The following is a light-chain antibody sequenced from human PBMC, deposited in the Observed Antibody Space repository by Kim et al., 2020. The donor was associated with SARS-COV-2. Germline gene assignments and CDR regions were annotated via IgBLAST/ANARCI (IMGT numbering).Light chain of an antibody. CDR1: SSNIGAGYD. V-gene: IGLV1-40*01. J-gene: IGLJ2*01. CDR3: QSYDSSLSGYVV. Sequence: VTISCTRSSSNIGAGYDVHWYQQLPGTAPKLLIYGNSNRPSGVPDRFSGSKSGTSASLAITGLQAEDEADYYCQSYDSSLSGYVVFGGGTQLTVL. CDR2: GNS.